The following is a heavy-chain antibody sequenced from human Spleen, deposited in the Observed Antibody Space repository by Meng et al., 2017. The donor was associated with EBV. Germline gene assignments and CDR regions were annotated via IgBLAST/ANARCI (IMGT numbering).Heavy chain of an antibody. CDR1: GDSITNTNR. V-gene: IGHV4-4*02. Sequence: QAQLQESGPGLGKHSGTLSLTCDVSGDSITNTNRWNWVRQPPGRGLEWIGEIYHAGRSNYNPSLKSRATLSVDKSKNQFSLKLTSMTAADTAVYYCVRDRRGSDPSHFDSWGQGILVTVSS. CDR3: VRDRRGSDPSHFDS. D-gene: IGHD1-14*01. J-gene: IGHJ4*02. CDR2: IYHAGRS.